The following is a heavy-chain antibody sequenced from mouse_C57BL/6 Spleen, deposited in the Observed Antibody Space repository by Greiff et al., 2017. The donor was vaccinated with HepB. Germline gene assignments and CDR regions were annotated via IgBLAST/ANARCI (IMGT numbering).Heavy chain of an antibody. CDR3: ARESTDYYAMDY. D-gene: IGHD5-1*01. CDR1: GFTFSSYA. V-gene: IGHV5-4*01. Sequence: EVKLVESGGGLVKPGGSLKLSCAASGFTFSSYAMSWVRQTPEKRLEWVATISDGGSYTYYPDNVKGRFTISRDNAKNNLYLQMSHLKSEDTAMYYCARESTDYYAMDYLGQGTSVPVSS. J-gene: IGHJ4*01. CDR2: ISDGGSYT.